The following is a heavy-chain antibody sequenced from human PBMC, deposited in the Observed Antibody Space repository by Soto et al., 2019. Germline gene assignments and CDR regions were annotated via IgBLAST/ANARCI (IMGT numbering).Heavy chain of an antibody. CDR3: ARRSYTSSWYVEDY. V-gene: IGHV2-5*02. Sequence: QITLKESGPTLVKPTQTLTLTCTFSGFSLSTSGVGVGWIRQPPGKALEWLALIYWDDDKRYSPSLKSRLTIXKXTXXNQVVLTMTNMDPVDTATYYCARRSYTSSWYVEDYWGQGTLVTVSS. D-gene: IGHD6-13*01. CDR2: IYWDDDK. CDR1: GFSLSTSGVG. J-gene: IGHJ4*02.